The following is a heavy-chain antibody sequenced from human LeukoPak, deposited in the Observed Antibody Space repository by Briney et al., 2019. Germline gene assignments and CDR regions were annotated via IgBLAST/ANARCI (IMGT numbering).Heavy chain of an antibody. CDR2: IYPGDSDT. V-gene: IGHV5-51*01. CDR3: ARHLRPAHYGDDGGYFDY. J-gene: IGHJ4*02. CDR1: GYTFTSSW. Sequence: GESLKISCKGSGYTFTSSWIGWVRQMPGKGLEWMGIIYPGDSDTRYSPSFQGQVTISADKSISTAYLQWSSLKASDTAMYYCARHLRPAHYGDDGGYFDYWGQGTLVTVSS. D-gene: IGHD4-17*01.